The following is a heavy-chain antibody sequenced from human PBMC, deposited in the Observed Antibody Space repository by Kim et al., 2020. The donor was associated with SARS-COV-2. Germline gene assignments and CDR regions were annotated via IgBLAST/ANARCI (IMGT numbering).Heavy chain of an antibody. CDR3: ARGKFYYYGSGSYRDLDY. Sequence: SETLSLTCAVSGGSISSSNWWSCVRQPPGKGLEWIGEIYHSGSTNYNPSLKSRVTISVDKSKNQFSLKLSSVTAADTAVYYCARGKFYYYGSGSYRDLDYWGQGTLVTVSS. J-gene: IGHJ4*02. D-gene: IGHD3-10*01. CDR1: GGSISSSNW. V-gene: IGHV4-4*02. CDR2: IYHSGST.